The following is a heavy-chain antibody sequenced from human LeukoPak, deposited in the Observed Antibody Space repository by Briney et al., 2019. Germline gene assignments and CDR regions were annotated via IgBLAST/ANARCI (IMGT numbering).Heavy chain of an antibody. Sequence: GGSLRLSCAASGFTFSSYAMHWVRQAPGKGLEWVAVISYDGSNKYYADSVKGRFTISRDNSKNTLYLQMNSLRAEDTAVYYWALAAAGTDYWGQGTLVTVSS. CDR3: ALAAAGTDY. D-gene: IGHD6-13*01. J-gene: IGHJ4*02. CDR1: GFTFSSYA. CDR2: ISYDGSNK. V-gene: IGHV3-30-3*01.